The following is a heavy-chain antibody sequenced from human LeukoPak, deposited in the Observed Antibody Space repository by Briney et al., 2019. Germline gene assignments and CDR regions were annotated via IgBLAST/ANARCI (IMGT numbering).Heavy chain of an antibody. Sequence: ASVKVSCKASGGTFSSYAISWVRQAPGQGLEWMGGIIPIFGTANYAQKFQGRVTITADESTSTAYMELSSLRSEDTAVYYCATSAWGVGDYYYYGMDVWGQGTTVTVSS. D-gene: IGHD3-16*01. V-gene: IGHV1-69*13. CDR2: IIPIFGTA. CDR3: ATSAWGVGDYYYYGMDV. J-gene: IGHJ6*02. CDR1: GGTFSSYA.